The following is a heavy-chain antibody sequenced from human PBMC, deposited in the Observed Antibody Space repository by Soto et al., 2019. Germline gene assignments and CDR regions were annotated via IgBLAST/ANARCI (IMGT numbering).Heavy chain of an antibody. CDR1: GGSFTSNNW. Sequence: PSETLSLTCAVSGGSFTSNNWWTWVRQPPGQGLEWIGEIYRTGSTNYNPSLKSRVTISLDKSENQFSLKVTSLTAADTAVYYCASRDPGASVDYWGQGTLVTVSS. CDR3: ASRDPGASVDY. CDR2: IYRTGST. J-gene: IGHJ4*02. V-gene: IGHV4-4*02. D-gene: IGHD1-26*01.